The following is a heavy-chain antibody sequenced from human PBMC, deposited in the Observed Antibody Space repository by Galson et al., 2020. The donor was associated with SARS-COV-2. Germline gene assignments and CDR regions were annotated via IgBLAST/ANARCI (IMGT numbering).Heavy chain of an antibody. Sequence: GESLKISCAASGFTFSSYAMSWVRQAPGKGLEWVSAISGSGGSTYYADSVKGRFTISRDNSKNTLYLQMNSLRAEDTAVYYCAKDQDLGSSSWESDYWGQGTLVTVSS. J-gene: IGHJ4*02. CDR3: AKDQDLGSSSWESDY. CDR1: GFTFSSYA. CDR2: ISGSGGST. D-gene: IGHD6-13*01. V-gene: IGHV3-23*01.